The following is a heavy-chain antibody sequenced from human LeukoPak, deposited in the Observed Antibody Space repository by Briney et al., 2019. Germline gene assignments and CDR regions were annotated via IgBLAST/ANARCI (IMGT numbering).Heavy chain of an antibody. CDR1: GFTFSSYG. Sequence: GSLRLSCAASGFTFSSYGMHWVRQAPGKRLEWVANIKEDGSEKYYVDAVKGRFTISRDNAKNSLYLQMNSLRAEDTAVYYCARDGVPYSSSRSSDSWGQGTLVTVSS. V-gene: IGHV3-7*01. CDR2: IKEDGSEK. J-gene: IGHJ5*02. CDR3: ARDGVPYSSSRSSDS. D-gene: IGHD6-6*01.